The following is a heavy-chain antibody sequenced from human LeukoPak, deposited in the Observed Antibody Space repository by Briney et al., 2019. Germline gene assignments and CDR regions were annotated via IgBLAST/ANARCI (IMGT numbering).Heavy chain of an antibody. J-gene: IGHJ4*02. Sequence: ASVKVSCNASGFTFTGYYMHWVRQAPGQGLEWMGWINPNSGGTNYAQKFQGRVTMTRDTSISTAYMELSRLRSDDTAVCYCARDGVDSSADYWGQGTLVTVSS. CDR3: ARDGVDSSADY. CDR2: INPNSGGT. V-gene: IGHV1-2*02. D-gene: IGHD3-22*01. CDR1: GFTFTGYY.